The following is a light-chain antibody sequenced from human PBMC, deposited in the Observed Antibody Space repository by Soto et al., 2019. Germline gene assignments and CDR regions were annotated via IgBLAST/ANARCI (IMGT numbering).Light chain of an antibody. J-gene: IGLJ2*01. V-gene: IGLV2-14*01. CDR3: TSYQNSDTVV. CDR2: AVN. CDR1: SSDIGAYHY. Sequence: QSALTQAASVSGSPGQSITISCTGTSSDIGAYHYVSWYQQRPGKVPKVMIYAVNNRPSGISNRFSGSKSGNTASLTISGLQAEDGAVYYCTSYQNSDTVVFGGGTKLTVL.